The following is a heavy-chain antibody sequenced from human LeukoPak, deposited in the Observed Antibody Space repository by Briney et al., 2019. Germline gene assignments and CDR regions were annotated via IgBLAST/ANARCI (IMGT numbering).Heavy chain of an antibody. CDR2: IRGSSTTI. D-gene: IGHD2-2*01. Sequence: GVSLRLSCAASGFTFSTSSMNWARQAPGKALEWSSYIRGSSTTIYYADSVKGRFTISRDNAKNSVYLRMDSLRAEDTAVYFCARDSRSHCGTAACYGPYFDYWGQGTLVTVSS. CDR3: ARDSRSHCGTAACYGPYFDY. V-gene: IGHV3-48*01. CDR1: GFTFSTSS. J-gene: IGHJ4*02.